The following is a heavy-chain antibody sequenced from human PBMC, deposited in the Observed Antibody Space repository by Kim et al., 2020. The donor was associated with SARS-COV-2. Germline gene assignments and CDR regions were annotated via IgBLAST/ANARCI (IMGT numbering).Heavy chain of an antibody. V-gene: IGHV5-51*01. CDR1: GYTFTAYW. CDR3: ARLGRGYSSGLDY. D-gene: IGHD6-19*01. Sequence: GESLKISCKGSGYTFTAYWIGWVRQMPGKGLEWMGIIYPGDSDTRYSPSFQGQVTISADKSISTTYLQWSSLKASDTAIYYCARLGRGYSSGLDYWGQGTLVTVSS. J-gene: IGHJ4*02. CDR2: IYPGDSDT.